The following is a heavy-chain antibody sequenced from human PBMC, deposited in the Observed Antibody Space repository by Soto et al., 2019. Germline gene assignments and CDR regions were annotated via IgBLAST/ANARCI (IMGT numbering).Heavy chain of an antibody. Sequence: SETLSLTCAVSGGSVSSGSYYWSWIRQPPGKGLEWIGYIYWTGSTNYNPSLKSRVTISVDTSKNQFSLKLSSVTAADTAVYYCARRQYHDLEHWGQGTLVTVSS. CDR3: ARRQYHDLEH. CDR1: GGSVSSGSYY. J-gene: IGHJ1*01. CDR2: IYWTGST. V-gene: IGHV4-61*01.